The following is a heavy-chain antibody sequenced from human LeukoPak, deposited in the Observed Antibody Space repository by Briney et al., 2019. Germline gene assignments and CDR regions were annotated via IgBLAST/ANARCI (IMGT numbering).Heavy chain of an antibody. CDR2: IYQSGRT. J-gene: IGHJ3*02. V-gene: IGHV4-38-2*02. Sequence: SETLSLTCTVSGYSISSGYYWGWIRQPPGKGLEWIGNIYQSGRTYYNPSLKSRATISVDTSKNQFSLKLSSVTAADTAVFYCARILGAYCSGGSCPDAFDIWGQGTMVTVSS. CDR1: GYSISSGYY. CDR3: ARILGAYCSGGSCPDAFDI. D-gene: IGHD2-15*01.